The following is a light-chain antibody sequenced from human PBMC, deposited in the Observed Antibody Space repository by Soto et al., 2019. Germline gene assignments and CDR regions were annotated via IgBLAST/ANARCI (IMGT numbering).Light chain of an antibody. V-gene: IGLV2-14*01. CDR2: DVS. CDR3: SSEISSGKDV. CDR1: SSDVGDYNY. Sequence: QSVLTQPASVSGSPGQSITISCTGTSSDVGDYNYVSWYQQHPDKAPKVMIYDVSNRPSGVSNRFSGSKSGNTASLTISGAQAEDGADYYRSSEISSGKDVFGTGTKLTVL. J-gene: IGLJ1*01.